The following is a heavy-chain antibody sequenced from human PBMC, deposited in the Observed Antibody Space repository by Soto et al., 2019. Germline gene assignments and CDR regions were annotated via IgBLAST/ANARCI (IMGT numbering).Heavy chain of an antibody. CDR1: GYTFLSYG. V-gene: IGHV1-18*01. CDR3: ARNPSVIGFDS. Sequence: QVQLVQSGVEVKKPGASVKVSCQASGYTFLSYGISWVRQAPGQGLEWVGWISAYSGNTDYAQRLQDRVTLTADTSPSTASMELRNLRSDGTTVYYCARNPSVIGFDSRGPGTLVTVSS. D-gene: IGHD2-21*01. J-gene: IGHJ4*02. CDR2: ISAYSGNT.